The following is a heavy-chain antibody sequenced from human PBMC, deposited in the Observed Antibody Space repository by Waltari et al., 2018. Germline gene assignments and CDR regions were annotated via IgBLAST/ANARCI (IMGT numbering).Heavy chain of an antibody. CDR1: GDTFTSYG. V-gene: IGHV1-69*01. CDR3: ARDMRGAYLFPAPFDF. CDR2: ITPASTAL. Sequence: QVQLVQSGAEVKKPGYSVKVSCKASGDTFTSYGINWVRQAPGQGLEWMGGITPASTALIYAQSFQGRVTITADESTTTAYIEVSSLRSEDTAMYYCARDMRGAYLFPAPFDFWGQGTLVIVSS. J-gene: IGHJ4*02. D-gene: IGHD3-16*01.